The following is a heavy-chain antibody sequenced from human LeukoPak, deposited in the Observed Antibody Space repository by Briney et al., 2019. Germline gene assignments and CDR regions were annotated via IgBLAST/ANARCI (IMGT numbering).Heavy chain of an antibody. J-gene: IGHJ5*02. CDR3: ARGGYCSSTSCYNNWFDP. CDR1: GFTFSDSY. CDR2: ISSSGSTI. V-gene: IGHV3-11*04. D-gene: IGHD2-2*02. Sequence: GGSLRLSCAASGFTFSDSYMSWIRQAPGKGLEWVSYISSSGSTIYYADSVKGRFTISRDNAKNSLYLQMNSLRAEDTAVYYCARGGYCSSTSCYNNWFDPWGQGTLVTVSS.